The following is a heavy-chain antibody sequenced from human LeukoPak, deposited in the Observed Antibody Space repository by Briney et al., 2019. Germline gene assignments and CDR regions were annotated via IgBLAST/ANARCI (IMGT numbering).Heavy chain of an antibody. CDR2: IYYSGSS. V-gene: IGHV4-31*03. CDR1: GGSISSGGYY. Sequence: SETLSLTCTVSGGSISSGGYYWSWIRQHPGKGLEWIGYIYYSGSSYYNPSLKSRVTISVDTSKNQFSLKLSSVTAADTAVYYCARTIVVVPAAMTGVGGYFDYWGQGTLVTVSS. CDR3: ARTIVVVPAAMTGVGGYFDY. J-gene: IGHJ4*02. D-gene: IGHD2-2*01.